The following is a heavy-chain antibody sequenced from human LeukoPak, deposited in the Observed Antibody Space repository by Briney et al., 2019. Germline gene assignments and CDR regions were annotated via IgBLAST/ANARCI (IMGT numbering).Heavy chain of an antibody. Sequence: GGSLRLSCAAPGFTFSSYAMHWVRQAPGKGLEWVTFIRHDGTNNDYADSVKGRFTISRDNSKNTLYLQMSSLRAEDTAVYYCARGPVPTTLSPYYYMDVWGKGTTVTVSS. CDR3: ARGPVPTTLSPYYYMDV. CDR2: IRHDGTNN. V-gene: IGHV3-30*02. CDR1: GFTFSSYA. D-gene: IGHD3-16*01. J-gene: IGHJ6*03.